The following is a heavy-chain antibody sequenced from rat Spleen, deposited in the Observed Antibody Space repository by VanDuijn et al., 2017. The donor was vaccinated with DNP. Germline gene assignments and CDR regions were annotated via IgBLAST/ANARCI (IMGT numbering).Heavy chain of an antibody. J-gene: IGHJ2*01. CDR3: TTAGYRGY. D-gene: IGHD4-3*01. CDR2: ISNSGAST. CDR1: GFTFSNFG. Sequence: EVQLVESGGGLMQPGRSLKLSCAASGFTFSNFGMAWVRQAPTKGLEWVASISNSGASTYYRDSGQGRFTISRDNAKSTLYLQMDSLRSEDTATYYCTTAGYRGYWGQGVKVTVSS. V-gene: IGHV5-27*01.